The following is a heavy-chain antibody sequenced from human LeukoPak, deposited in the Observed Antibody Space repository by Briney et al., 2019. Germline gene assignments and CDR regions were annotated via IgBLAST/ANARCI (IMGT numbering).Heavy chain of an antibody. CDR3: AKDLGIVEEQRGLFDY. V-gene: IGHV3-30*18. CDR2: ISYDGSNK. Sequence: QPGRSLRLSCAASGFTFSSYGMHWVRQAPGKGLEWVAVISYDGSNKYYADSVKGRFTISRDNSKNTLYLQMNSLRSEDTAVYYCAKDLGIVEEQRGLFDYWGQGTLVTVSS. J-gene: IGHJ4*02. D-gene: IGHD6-25*01. CDR1: GFTFSSYG.